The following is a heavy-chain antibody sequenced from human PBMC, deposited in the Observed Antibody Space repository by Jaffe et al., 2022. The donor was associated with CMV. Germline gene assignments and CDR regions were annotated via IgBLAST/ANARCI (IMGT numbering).Heavy chain of an antibody. CDR1: GYTFTGYY. J-gene: IGHJ6*02. D-gene: IGHD1-26*01. Sequence: QVQLVQSGAEVKKPGASVKVSCKASGYTFTGYYMHWVRQAPGQGLEWMGWINPNSGGTNYAQKFQGRVTMTRDTSISTAYMELSRLRSDDTAVYYCARLIVGAPYYYYGMDVWGQGTTVTVSS. V-gene: IGHV1-2*02. CDR3: ARLIVGAPYYYYGMDV. CDR2: INPNSGGT.